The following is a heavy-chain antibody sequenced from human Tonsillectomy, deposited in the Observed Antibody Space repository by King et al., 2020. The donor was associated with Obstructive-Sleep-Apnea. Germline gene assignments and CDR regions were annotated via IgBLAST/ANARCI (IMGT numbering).Heavy chain of an antibody. Sequence: QLVQSGAEVKKSGESLKISCKGSGYNFANYLIGWVRQMPGKGLEWMGFVYPGDSDTKYSPSFQVQVTITADKSISTAYLQWSSLQASDTAMYYCARHIYHTGRRLDSWGQGTLVTVSS. J-gene: IGHJ4*02. CDR2: VYPGDSDT. D-gene: IGHD2-8*02. CDR1: GYNFANYL. CDR3: ARHIYHTGRRLDS. V-gene: IGHV5-51*01.